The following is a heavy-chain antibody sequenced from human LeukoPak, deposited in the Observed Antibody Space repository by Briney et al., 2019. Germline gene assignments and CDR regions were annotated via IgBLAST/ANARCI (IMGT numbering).Heavy chain of an antibody. CDR3: ARVLSGYPTAFDI. Sequence: ASVKVSCKASGYTFTGYYMYWVRQAPGQGLQWMGWINPNSGGTNYAQKFQGRVTMTRDTSISTAYMELSWLRSDDTAVYYCARVLSGYPTAFDIWGQGTMVTVSS. CDR1: GYTFTGYY. J-gene: IGHJ3*02. D-gene: IGHD3-22*01. CDR2: INPNSGGT. V-gene: IGHV1-2*02.